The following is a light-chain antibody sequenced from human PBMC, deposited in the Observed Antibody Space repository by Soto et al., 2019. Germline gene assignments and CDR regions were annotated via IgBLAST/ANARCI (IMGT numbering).Light chain of an antibody. V-gene: IGKV3-15*01. Sequence: ELVLTQSPATLSVSPGERVTLSCRASQSVDINLAWYQQKPGQAPRLLIYGASTRATDMSGTFSGRGSGTEFTRTISNVRPEDFAVYYCQQYRSWPRTFGQGTKVEI. CDR2: GAS. CDR1: QSVDIN. J-gene: IGKJ1*01. CDR3: QQYRSWPRT.